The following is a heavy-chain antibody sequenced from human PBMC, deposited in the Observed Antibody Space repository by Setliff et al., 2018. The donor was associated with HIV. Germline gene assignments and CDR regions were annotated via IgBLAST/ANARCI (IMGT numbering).Heavy chain of an antibody. D-gene: IGHD6-13*01. V-gene: IGHV3-30*02. CDR2: IRYDGSDK. CDR3: AKDRLLDGSSWYYLDY. CDR1: GFTFSNYG. J-gene: IGHJ4*02. Sequence: GGSLRLSCEISGFTFSNYGMHWVRQAPGKGLEWVAFIRYDGSDKYYVDSVKGRFTVSRDNSKNTLYLQMNSLRPEDTALYYCAKDRLLDGSSWYYLDYWGQGTLVTISS.